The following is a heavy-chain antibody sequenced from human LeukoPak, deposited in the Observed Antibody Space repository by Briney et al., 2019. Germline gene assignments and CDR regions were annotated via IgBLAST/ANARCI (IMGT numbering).Heavy chain of an antibody. CDR1: GGSISSSSYY. CDR3: ARAQTTYYYDSSGFPSFDY. Sequence: SETLSLTCTVSGGSISSSSYYWGWIRQPPGKGLEWIGSIYYSGSTYYNPSLKSRVTISVDTSKNQFSLKLSSVTAADTAVYYCARAQTTYYYDSSGFPSFDYWGQGTLVTVSS. CDR2: IYYSGST. J-gene: IGHJ4*02. V-gene: IGHV4-39*07. D-gene: IGHD3-22*01.